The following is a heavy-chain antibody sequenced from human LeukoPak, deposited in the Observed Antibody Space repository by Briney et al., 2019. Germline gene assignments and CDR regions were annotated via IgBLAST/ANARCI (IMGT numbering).Heavy chain of an antibody. CDR2: ISGSGGST. J-gene: IGHJ4*02. Sequence: GGSLRLSCAASGFTFSSYAMSWVRQAPGKGLEWVSAISGSGGSTYYADSVKGRFTISRDNSKNTLYLQMSSLRAEDTAVYYCAKNDGYSYWYFDYWGQGTLVTVSS. D-gene: IGHD5-24*01. CDR3: AKNDGYSYWYFDY. V-gene: IGHV3-23*01. CDR1: GFTFSSYA.